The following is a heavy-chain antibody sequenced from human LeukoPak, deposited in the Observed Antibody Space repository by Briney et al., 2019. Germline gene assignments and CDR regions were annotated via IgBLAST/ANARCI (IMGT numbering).Heavy chain of an antibody. CDR2: INSDGSST. Sequence: GGSLRLSCAASGFTFSSYWMHWVRQAPGKGLVWVSRINSDGSSTSYADSVKGRFTISRDNAKNTLYLQMSSLRAEDTAVYYCARAHKCSGGSCYNWFDPWGQGTLVTVSS. V-gene: IGHV3-74*01. CDR3: ARAHKCSGGSCYNWFDP. J-gene: IGHJ5*02. CDR1: GFTFSSYW. D-gene: IGHD2-15*01.